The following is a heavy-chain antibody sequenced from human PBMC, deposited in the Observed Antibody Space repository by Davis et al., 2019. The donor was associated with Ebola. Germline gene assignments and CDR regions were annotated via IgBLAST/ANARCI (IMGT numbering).Heavy chain of an antibody. CDR1: GFTFSSYG. Sequence: GESLKISCAASGFTFSSYGMHWVRQAPGKGLEWVAVISYDGSNKYYADSVKGRFTISRDNSKNTLYLQMNSLRAEDTAVYYCAKDRDDWRSLDYWGQGTLVTVSS. D-gene: IGHD3-9*01. CDR2: ISYDGSNK. CDR3: AKDRDDWRSLDY. V-gene: IGHV3-30*18. J-gene: IGHJ4*02.